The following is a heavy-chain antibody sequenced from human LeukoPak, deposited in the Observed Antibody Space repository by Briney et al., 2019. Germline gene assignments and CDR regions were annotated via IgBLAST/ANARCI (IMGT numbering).Heavy chain of an antibody. CDR3: AKDPYCDFWSDYYIDY. D-gene: IGHD3-3*01. V-gene: IGHV3-30*18. CDR1: GFTFSSYG. CDR2: ISYDGSNK. Sequence: GGPLRLSCAASGFTFSSYGMHWVRQAPGKGLEWVAVISYDGSNKYYADSVKGRFTISRDNSKNTLYLQMNSLRAEATAVYYCAKDPYCDFWSDYYIDYWRQGTLVTVPS. J-gene: IGHJ4*02.